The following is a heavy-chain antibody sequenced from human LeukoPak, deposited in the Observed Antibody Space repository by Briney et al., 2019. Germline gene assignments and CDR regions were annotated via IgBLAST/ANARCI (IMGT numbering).Heavy chain of an antibody. CDR3: AKDQAYSGYGRLDP. J-gene: IGHJ5*02. CDR1: GFTFSSYA. CDR2: ISGSGGST. D-gene: IGHD5-12*01. V-gene: IGHV3-23*01. Sequence: GGSLRLSCAASGFTFSSYAMSWVRQAPGKGLEWVSAISGSGGSTYYADSVKGRFTISRDNSKNMLYLQMNSLRAEDTAVYYCAKDQAYSGYGRLDPWGQGTLVTVSS.